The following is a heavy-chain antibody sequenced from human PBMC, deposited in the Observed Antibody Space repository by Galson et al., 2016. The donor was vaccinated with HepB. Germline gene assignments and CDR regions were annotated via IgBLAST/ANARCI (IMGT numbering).Heavy chain of an antibody. J-gene: IGHJ3*02. Sequence: SLRLSCAASGFTFSAYWLSWVRQSPGKGLEWVASNNQDGSAGDYVDSAKGRFIISRDNARTSLSLQMNSLRVDDTSRYYCVSDSTSGIWGPGTMVIFSA. D-gene: IGHD2-2*01. V-gene: IGHV3-7*01. CDR2: NNQDGSAG. CDR1: GFTFSAYW. CDR3: VSDSTSGI.